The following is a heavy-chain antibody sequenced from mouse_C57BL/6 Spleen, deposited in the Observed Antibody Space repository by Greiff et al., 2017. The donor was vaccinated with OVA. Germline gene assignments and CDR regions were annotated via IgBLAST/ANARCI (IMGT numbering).Heavy chain of an antibody. V-gene: IGHV14-2*01. CDR1: GFNIKDYY. J-gene: IGHJ4*01. CDR2: IDPEYGDT. CDR3: ARGLPYYYAMDY. Sequence: EVQLQQSGAELVKPGASVKLSCTASGFNIKDYYMHWVKQRTEQGLEWIGGIDPEYGDTNYAPKFQGKATITADPSSNTAYLQLSSLTSEDTAVYYCARGLPYYYAMDYWGQGTSVTVAS. D-gene: IGHD2-2*01.